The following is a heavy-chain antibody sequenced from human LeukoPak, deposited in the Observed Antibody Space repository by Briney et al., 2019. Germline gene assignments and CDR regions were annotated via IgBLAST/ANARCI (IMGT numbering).Heavy chain of an antibody. CDR2: LYSGGDT. Sequence: PGGSLRLSCAASGFSVSDSYMSWVRQAPGEGLEWVSILYSGGDTYYSASVRGRFTISRDNSKNTLYLQMNTLSAADTAVYFCARGENYYFHTDVWGKGATVTVSS. V-gene: IGHV3-66*02. CDR1: GFSVSDSY. J-gene: IGHJ6*03. CDR3: ARGENYYFHTDV. D-gene: IGHD2/OR15-2a*01.